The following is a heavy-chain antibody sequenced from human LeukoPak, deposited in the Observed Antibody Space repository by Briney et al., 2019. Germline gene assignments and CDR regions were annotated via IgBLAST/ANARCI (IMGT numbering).Heavy chain of an antibody. Sequence: GGSLRLSCAASGITFSTYSMNWVRQAPGKGLEWVSSISSGSSYIYYADSVKGRFTISRDNAKNSLHLQMNSLTAEDTAVYYCARVFGSGWMYFDFWGQGTLVTVSS. V-gene: IGHV3-21*01. CDR1: GITFSTYS. D-gene: IGHD6-19*01. J-gene: IGHJ4*02. CDR3: ARVFGSGWMYFDF. CDR2: ISSGSSYI.